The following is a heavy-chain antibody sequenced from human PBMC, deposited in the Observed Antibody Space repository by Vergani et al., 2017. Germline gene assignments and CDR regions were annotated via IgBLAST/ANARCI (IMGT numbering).Heavy chain of an antibody. CDR2: IYPGDSDT. D-gene: IGHD1-26*01. J-gene: IGHJ4*02. Sequence: EVQLVQSGAEVKKPGESLKISCKGSGHSFTSYWIGWVRQMPGKGLEWMGIIYPGDSDTRYSPSFQGQVTISADKAISTAYLQWSSLKASDTAMYYCARTGGIVGATGGDFDYWGQGTLVTVSS. V-gene: IGHV5-51*01. CDR1: GHSFTSYW. CDR3: ARTGGIVGATGGDFDY.